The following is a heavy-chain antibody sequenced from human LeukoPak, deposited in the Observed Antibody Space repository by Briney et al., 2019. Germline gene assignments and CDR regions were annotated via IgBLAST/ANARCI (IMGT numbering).Heavy chain of an antibody. CDR2: ISYTSNV. J-gene: IGHJ4*02. V-gene: IGHV4-39*01. Sequence: PSVTLSLICTVSGGPLSSRNYYWGSSRQPPGKVQERIERISYTSNVLYNPSLKIRATISLDTPKKQFSLKLSSVTAADTALYFCARLPYTDGYGPGHFDYWGQGTLVTVSS. CDR1: GGPLSSRNYY. D-gene: IGHD2-8*01. CDR3: ARLPYTDGYGPGHFDY.